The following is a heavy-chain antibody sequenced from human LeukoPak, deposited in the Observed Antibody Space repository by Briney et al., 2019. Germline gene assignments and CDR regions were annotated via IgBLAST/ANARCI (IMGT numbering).Heavy chain of an antibody. J-gene: IGHJ4*02. D-gene: IGHD3-10*01. CDR1: GGSFSGYY. V-gene: IGHV4-34*01. CDR3: ARVRITMVRGAPGPDY. Sequence: KPSETLSLTCAVYGGSFSGYYWSWIRQPPGKGLDWIGEINHSGSTNYNPSLKSRVTISVDTSKNQFSLKLSSVTAADTAVYYCARVRITMVRGAPGPDYWGQGTLVTVSS. CDR2: INHSGST.